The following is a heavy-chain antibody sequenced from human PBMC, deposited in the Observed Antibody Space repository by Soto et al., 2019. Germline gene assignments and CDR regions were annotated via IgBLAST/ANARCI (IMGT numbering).Heavy chain of an antibody. D-gene: IGHD1-26*01. CDR2: IYYSGST. V-gene: IGHV4-59*08. J-gene: IGHJ4*02. Sequence: QVQLQESGPGLVKPSETLSLTCTVSGGSISSYYWRWIRQPPGKGLEWIGYIYYSGSTNYNPSLKSRVTISGDTSKNQFSLKLSSVTAADTAVDYCARRYGGNLDYWGQGTRVTVSS. CDR1: GGSISSYY. CDR3: ARRYGGNLDY.